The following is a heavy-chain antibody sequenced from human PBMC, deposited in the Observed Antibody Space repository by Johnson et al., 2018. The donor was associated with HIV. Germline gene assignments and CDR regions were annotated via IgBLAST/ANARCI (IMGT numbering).Heavy chain of an antibody. Sequence: QVQLVESGGGVVRPGGSLRLSCAASGFTFSSYGMHWVRQAPGKGLEWVAFIRYDGSNKYYADSVKGRFTISRDNSKNTLYLQMNSLRDEDTAVYYCAKLFLTTDAVDIWGQGTMVTVSS. V-gene: IGHV3-30*02. J-gene: IGHJ3*02. CDR3: AKLFLTTDAVDI. CDR2: IRYDGSNK. D-gene: IGHD3-22*01. CDR1: GFTFSSYG.